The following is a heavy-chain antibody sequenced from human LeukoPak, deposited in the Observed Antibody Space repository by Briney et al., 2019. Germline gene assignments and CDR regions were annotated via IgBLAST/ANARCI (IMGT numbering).Heavy chain of an antibody. Sequence: GGSLRLSCAASGFIFSSYTMHWARQAPGKGLEWVALISYDGNNECHADSAKGRFTISRDNSKNTLFLQMDSLRPDNADLYDCARGQSYGDSLWKPNFDYWGQGTLVTVSS. J-gene: IGHJ4*02. CDR3: ARGQSYGDSLWKPNFDY. CDR2: ISYDGNNE. V-gene: IGHV3-30*04. D-gene: IGHD4-17*01. CDR1: GFIFSSYT.